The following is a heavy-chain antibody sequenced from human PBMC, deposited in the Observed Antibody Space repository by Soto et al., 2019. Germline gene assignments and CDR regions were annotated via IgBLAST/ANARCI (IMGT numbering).Heavy chain of an antibody. J-gene: IGHJ6*02. CDR2: ISSSSSYI. V-gene: IGHV3-21*01. Sequence: AGGSLRLSCAASGSTFSSYSMNWVRQAPGKGLEWVSSISSSSSYIYYADSVKGRFTISRDNAKNSLYLQMNSLRAEDTAVYYCARGSAAASPYYYYGMDVWGQGTTVTVSS. D-gene: IGHD6-13*01. CDR3: ARGSAAASPYYYYGMDV. CDR1: GSTFSSYS.